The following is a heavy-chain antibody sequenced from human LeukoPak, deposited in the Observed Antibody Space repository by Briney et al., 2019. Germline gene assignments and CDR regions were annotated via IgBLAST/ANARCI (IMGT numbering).Heavy chain of an antibody. Sequence: ASVKVSCKASGYDFTSVGITWARRAPGQGLEWMGWISPYNGNTRYAQKFQGRVAMTTDTSTTTAYMELRGLRFNDTAVYYCARAGSGSGWYFDYWGQGTLVTVSS. V-gene: IGHV1-18*01. D-gene: IGHD6-19*01. CDR3: ARAGSGSGWYFDY. CDR2: ISPYNGNT. J-gene: IGHJ4*02. CDR1: GYDFTSVG.